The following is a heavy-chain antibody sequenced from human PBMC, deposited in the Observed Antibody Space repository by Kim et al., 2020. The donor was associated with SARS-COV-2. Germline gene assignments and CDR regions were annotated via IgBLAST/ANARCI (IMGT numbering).Heavy chain of an antibody. V-gene: IGHV3-53*01. CDR2: IYSGGST. D-gene: IGHD5-12*01. Sequence: GGSLRLSCAASGFTVSSNYMSWVRQAPGKGLEWVSVIYSGGSTYYADSVKGRFTISRDNSKNTLYLQMNSLRAEDTAVYYCARVGDGYEGWFDPWGQGTLVTVSS. CDR3: ARVGDGYEGWFDP. J-gene: IGHJ5*02. CDR1: GFTVSSNY.